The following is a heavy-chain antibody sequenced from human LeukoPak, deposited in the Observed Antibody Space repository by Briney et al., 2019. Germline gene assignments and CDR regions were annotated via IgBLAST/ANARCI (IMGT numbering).Heavy chain of an antibody. J-gene: IGHJ4*02. CDR3: AKNASGGLDY. V-gene: IGHV3-23*01. CDR2: IGTLGDIA. Sequence: GGSQRLSCAASGFTFRSYAMTWVRQAPGKGLEWVSAIGTLGDIAYYADSVRGRFTISRDNSKNTLYLQMTSLRAEDTAIYYCAKNASGGLDYWGQGTLVTVSS. D-gene: IGHD2-15*01. CDR1: GFTFRSYA.